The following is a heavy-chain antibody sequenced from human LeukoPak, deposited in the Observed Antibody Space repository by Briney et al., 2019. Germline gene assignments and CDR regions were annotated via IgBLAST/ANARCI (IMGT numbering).Heavy chain of an antibody. CDR2: TNGDGRET. CDR1: GFTFHSYW. Sequence: GGSLRLSXAVSGFTFHSYWMSWVRQAPGKGLEWVANTNGDGRETHYVDTVKGRCTISRDNAINTLYLQMDSLRVEDTAVYYCARSSDKGTVDYWGQGTLVTVSS. J-gene: IGHJ4*02. V-gene: IGHV3-7*01. D-gene: IGHD2-15*01. CDR3: ARSSDKGTVDY.